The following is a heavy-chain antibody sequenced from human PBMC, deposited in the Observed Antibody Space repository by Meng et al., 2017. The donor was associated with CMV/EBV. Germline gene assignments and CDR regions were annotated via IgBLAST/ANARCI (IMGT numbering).Heavy chain of an antibody. CDR1: GFTFSSYG. CDR2: IRYDGSNK. V-gene: IGHV3-30*02. CDR3: AKGRDFWSGYQNWFDP. D-gene: IGHD3-3*01. J-gene: IGHJ5*02. Sequence: GFTFSSYGMHWVRQAPGKWLEWVAFIRYDGSNKYYADSVKGRFTISRDNSKNTLYLQMNSLRAEDTAVYYCAKGRDFWSGYQNWFDPWGQGTLVTVSS.